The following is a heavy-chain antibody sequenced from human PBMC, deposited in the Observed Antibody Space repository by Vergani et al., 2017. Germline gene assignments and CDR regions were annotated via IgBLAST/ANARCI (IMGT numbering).Heavy chain of an antibody. CDR3: ARNHRDGYNYLIDS. Sequence: EVQLVESGGGVVRPGRSLRLSCAASGFTFDDYGMSWVRQVPGKGLEWVSGINWNGGSTGYANSVKGRFTISRDNAKNSLYLQMNSLRAEDTALYHCARNHRDGYNYLIDSWGQGTLVTVSS. CDR2: INWNGGST. D-gene: IGHD5-24*01. CDR1: GFTFDDYG. V-gene: IGHV3-20*01. J-gene: IGHJ4*02.